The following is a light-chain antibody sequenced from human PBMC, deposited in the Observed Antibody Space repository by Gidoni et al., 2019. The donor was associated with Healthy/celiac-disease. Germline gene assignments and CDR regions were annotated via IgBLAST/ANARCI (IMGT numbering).Light chain of an antibody. J-gene: IGLJ1*01. CDR3: SSYTSSSTPHYV. Sequence: QSALPQPASVSGSPGQSITISCTGTSSDVGGYHYVSWYQQHPGKAPKLMIYDVSNRPSGVSNRFSGSKSGNTASLTISGLQAEDEADYYCSSYTSSSTPHYVFGTGTKVTVL. CDR1: SSDVGGYHY. CDR2: DVS. V-gene: IGLV2-14*01.